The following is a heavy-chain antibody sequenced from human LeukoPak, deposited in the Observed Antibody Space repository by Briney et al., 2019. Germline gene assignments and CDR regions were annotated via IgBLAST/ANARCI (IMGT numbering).Heavy chain of an antibody. J-gene: IGHJ4*02. CDR1: GFTFSDYY. CDR2: ISRGGSTI. CDR3: ARHLDLNGGYYIY. D-gene: IGHD3-3*01. Sequence: GGPLRLSCAASGFTFSDYYMSWIRQAPGKGLEWVSYISRGGSTIYYADSVEGRFTISRDNAKNSLYLQMNSLRAEDTAVYYCARHLDLNGGYYIYWGQGTLVTVSS. V-gene: IGHV3-11*01.